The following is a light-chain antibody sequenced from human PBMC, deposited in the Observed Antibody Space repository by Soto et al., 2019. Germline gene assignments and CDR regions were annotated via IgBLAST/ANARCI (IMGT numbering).Light chain of an antibody. CDR2: GAS. V-gene: IGKV3-15*01. CDR3: QQCNNWPRT. J-gene: IGKJ1*01. Sequence: EIVMTQSPATLSVSPGERATLSCRASQSVGSDLAWYQHKPGQAPRLLIFGASTRATGIPARFSGSGSGTEFALTITSLQSEDFAVYYCQQCNNWPRTFGQGTKVEIK. CDR1: QSVGSD.